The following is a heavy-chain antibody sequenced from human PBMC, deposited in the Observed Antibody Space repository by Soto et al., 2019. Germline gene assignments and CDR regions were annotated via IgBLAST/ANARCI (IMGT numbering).Heavy chain of an antibody. J-gene: IGHJ4*02. CDR1: GGSISSSSYY. Sequence: PSETLSLTCTVSGGSISSSSYYWGWIRQPPGKGLEWIGSIYYSGSTYYNPSLKSRVTISVDTSKNQFSLKLSSVTAADTAVYYCARFSYDSSGYSPYFDYWGQGTLVTVSS. CDR2: IYYSGST. V-gene: IGHV4-39*01. CDR3: ARFSYDSSGYSPYFDY. D-gene: IGHD3-22*01.